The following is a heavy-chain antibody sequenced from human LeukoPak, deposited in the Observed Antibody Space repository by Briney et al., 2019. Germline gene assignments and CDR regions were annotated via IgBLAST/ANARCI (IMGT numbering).Heavy chain of an antibody. Sequence: GGSLRLSCAASGFSFTAYSMNWVRQAPGRGLEWISYIGPGGDIYYADSVTGRFTVSRDTAKNSLYLQMNGLRVEDTAVYYCARRFDSWGQGTLVAVSS. CDR3: ARRFDS. CDR1: GFSFTAYS. CDR2: IGPGGDI. V-gene: IGHV3-48*01. J-gene: IGHJ4*02.